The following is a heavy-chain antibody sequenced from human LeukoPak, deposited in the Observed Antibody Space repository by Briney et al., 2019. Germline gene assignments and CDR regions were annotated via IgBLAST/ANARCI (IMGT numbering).Heavy chain of an antibody. D-gene: IGHD6-6*01. CDR2: IDPSGGST. CDR1: GYTFTSYY. J-gene: IGHJ6*02. CDR3: ARAGVGSSSSVRYYYGMDV. Sequence: ASVQVSCQASGYTFTSYYMHWVRQAPGQGLEWMGIIDPSGGSTSYAQQFQGRVTMTRDTSTSTVYMELSSLRSEDTAVYYCARAGVGSSSSVRYYYGMDVWGQGTTVTVSS. V-gene: IGHV1-46*01.